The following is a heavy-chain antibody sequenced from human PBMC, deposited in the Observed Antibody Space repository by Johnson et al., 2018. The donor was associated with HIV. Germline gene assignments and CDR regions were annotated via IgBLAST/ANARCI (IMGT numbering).Heavy chain of an antibody. J-gene: IGHJ3*02. D-gene: IGHD6-13*01. V-gene: IGHV3-30*03. CDR1: DSMFSSYG. CDR2: ISYDGYKT. Sequence: QVQLVESGGGVVQPGGSLRLSCAASDSMFSSYGIHWVRQAPGKGLEWVALISYDGYKTYYGHSVKGRFTISRDNSRNTMYLQMNSLRAEDTAVYYCARDHDGQQLGFAFDIWGQGTMVTVSS. CDR3: ARDHDGQQLGFAFDI.